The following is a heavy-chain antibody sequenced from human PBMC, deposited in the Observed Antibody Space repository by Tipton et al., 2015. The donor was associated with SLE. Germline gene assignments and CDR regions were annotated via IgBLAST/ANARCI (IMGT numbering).Heavy chain of an antibody. CDR1: GFTFSNCW. Sequence: SLRLSCAASGFTFSNCWMSWVRQAPGKGLEWAANIKQDGNEKYYVDSVKGRFTSSSDNGKNSLYLQINSLSAEDTAVYYCARHGEQPFDYWGQGTLVTVPA. CDR3: ARHGEQPFDY. CDR2: IKQDGNEK. D-gene: IGHD1-26*01. V-gene: IGHV3-7*01. J-gene: IGHJ4*02.